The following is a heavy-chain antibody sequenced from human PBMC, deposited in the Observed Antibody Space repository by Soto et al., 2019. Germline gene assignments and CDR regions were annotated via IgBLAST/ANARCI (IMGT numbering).Heavy chain of an antibody. CDR2: ISGNSDTS. Sequence: EVQLLEYGGHLVQPGGSLRLSCEGTGFPFSAYGMSWVRQAPGKGLEWVSSISGNSDTSYYADSVKGRFTISRDNSENTLYRHMNNLRPDDTAVYYCAKDQRPLHPHDEGYESWGQGTLVTVSS. CDR3: AKDQRPLHPHDEGYES. J-gene: IGHJ5*02. CDR1: GFPFSAYG. D-gene: IGHD2-15*01. V-gene: IGHV3-23*01.